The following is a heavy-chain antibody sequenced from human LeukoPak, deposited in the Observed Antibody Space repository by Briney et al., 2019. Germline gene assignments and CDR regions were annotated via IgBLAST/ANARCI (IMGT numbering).Heavy chain of an antibody. D-gene: IGHD3-10*01. J-gene: IGHJ4*02. CDR1: GGSISSSSYY. CDR2: IYHSGRT. Sequence: PSETLSLTCTVSGGSISSSSYYWGWIRQPPGKGLEWIGSIYHSGRTSYNPSLKSRVTISVDTSKNQFSLKLSSVTAADTAVYYCARNTYYYGSGNLNFDYWGQGTLVTVSS. CDR3: ARNTYYYGSGNLNFDY. V-gene: IGHV4-39*07.